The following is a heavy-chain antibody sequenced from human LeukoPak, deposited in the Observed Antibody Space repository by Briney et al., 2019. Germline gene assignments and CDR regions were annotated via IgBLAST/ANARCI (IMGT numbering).Heavy chain of an antibody. J-gene: IGHJ4*02. CDR3: AKDDFDYGGLH. Sequence: GGSLRLSCAASGFTFSSYAMHWVRQAPGKGLEWVAVISYDGSNKYYADSVKGRFTISRDNSKNTLYLQMSSLRAEDTAVYYCAKDDFDYGGLHWGQGTLVTVSS. V-gene: IGHV3-30-3*01. CDR2: ISYDGSNK. CDR1: GFTFSSYA. D-gene: IGHD4-23*01.